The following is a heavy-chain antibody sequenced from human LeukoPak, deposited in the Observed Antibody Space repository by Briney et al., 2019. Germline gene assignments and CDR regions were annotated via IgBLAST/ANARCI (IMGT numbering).Heavy chain of an antibody. V-gene: IGHV4-59*01. CDR1: GGSISNY. J-gene: IGHJ4*02. CDR3: ARDDSSGWSGHDY. CDR2: IYYSGST. Sequence: SETLSLTCTVSGGSISNYWSWIRQPPGKGLEWIGYIYYSGSTNYNPSLKSRVTISVDTSKNQFSLKLSSVTAADTAVYYCARDDSSGWSGHDYWGQGTLVTVSS. D-gene: IGHD6-19*01.